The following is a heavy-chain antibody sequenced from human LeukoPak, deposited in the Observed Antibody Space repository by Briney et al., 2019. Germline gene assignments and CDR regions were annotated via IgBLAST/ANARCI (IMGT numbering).Heavy chain of an antibody. V-gene: IGHV4-34*01. J-gene: IGHJ6*02. CDR3: ARGGGYDSWSGPPSGFYYYGMDV. CDR2: INHSGST. Sequence: SETLSLTCAVYGGSFSGYYWSWIRQPPGKGLEWIGEINHSGSTNYNPSLKSRVTISVDTSKNQFSLKLSSVTAADTAVYYCARGGGYDSWSGPPSGFYYYGMDVWGQGTTVTVSS. D-gene: IGHD3-3*01. CDR1: GGSFSGYY.